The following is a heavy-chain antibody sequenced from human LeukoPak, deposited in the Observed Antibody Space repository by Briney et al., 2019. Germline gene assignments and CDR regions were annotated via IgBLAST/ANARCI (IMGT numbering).Heavy chain of an antibody. Sequence: GSLRLSCAASGFTFSSYWMSWVRQAPGKGLEWVANMKQDGSEKYYVDSVKGRFTISRDNAKNSLYLQMNSLRAEDTAVYYCARGSCSGGSCYSAEMYNWFDPWGQGTLVTVSS. J-gene: IGHJ5*02. D-gene: IGHD2-15*01. CDR2: MKQDGSEK. CDR1: GFTFSSYW. V-gene: IGHV3-7*01. CDR3: ARGSCSGGSCYSAEMYNWFDP.